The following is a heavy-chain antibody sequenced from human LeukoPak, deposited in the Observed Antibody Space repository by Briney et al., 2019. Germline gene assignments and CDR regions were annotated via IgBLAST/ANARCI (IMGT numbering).Heavy chain of an antibody. V-gene: IGHV3-30*18. Sequence: PGGSLRLSCAASGFTFSSYGMHWVRQAPGKGLEWVAVISYDGSNKYYADSVKGRFTISRDNSKNTLYLQMNSLRAEDTAVYYCAKGMGDSSGYYYYYYCYMDVWGKGTTVTVSS. D-gene: IGHD3-22*01. CDR2: ISYDGSNK. CDR1: GFTFSSYG. CDR3: AKGMGDSSGYYYYYYCYMDV. J-gene: IGHJ6*03.